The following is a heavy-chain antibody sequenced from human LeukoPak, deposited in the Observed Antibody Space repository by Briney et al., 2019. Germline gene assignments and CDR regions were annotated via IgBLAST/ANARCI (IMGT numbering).Heavy chain of an antibody. CDR2: ISGGSGDI. V-gene: IGHV3-48*02. J-gene: IGHJ4*02. CDR3: ARAYYDISGYYHFDS. Sequence: PGGSLRLSCVASGFTFTSYTMNWVRQAPGKWLEWVSYISGGSGDIYYADSVRGRFTTSRDNAKNSLFLQMNSLRDEDTAVYYCARAYYDISGYYHFDSWGQGALVTVSS. D-gene: IGHD3-22*01. CDR1: GFTFTSYT.